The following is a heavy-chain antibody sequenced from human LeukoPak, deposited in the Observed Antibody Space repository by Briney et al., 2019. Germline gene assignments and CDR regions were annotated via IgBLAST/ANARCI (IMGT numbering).Heavy chain of an antibody. CDR2: IHYSGNT. J-gene: IGHJ6*02. Sequence: PSETLSLTCTVSGGSISSGDYYWNLLRQPPGKGLEWIGYIHYSGNTYYNPSLQSRVSISINTSKNQFSLKLSSVTAADTAVYYCARGLKYYYGSGRNYGLDVWGHGATVTVSS. V-gene: IGHV4-30-4*01. CDR1: GGSISSGDYY. D-gene: IGHD3-10*01. CDR3: ARGLKYYYGSGRNYGLDV.